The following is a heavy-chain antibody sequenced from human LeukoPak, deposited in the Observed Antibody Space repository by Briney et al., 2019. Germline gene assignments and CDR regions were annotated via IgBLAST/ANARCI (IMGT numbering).Heavy chain of an antibody. CDR2: IYWDDHK. J-gene: IGHJ4*02. D-gene: IGHD3-22*01. Sequence: SGPTLVKPTQTLTLTCTFSGFSLSTHGMGVGWIRRPPGKALEWLALIYWDDHKRYSPSLKSRLTITKDTSKNQVVLTMTNMDPVDTATYYCAHSSDLYDSTGSYPYYFDYWGQGTLVTVSS. CDR3: AHSSDLYDSTGSYPYYFDY. V-gene: IGHV2-5*02. CDR1: GFSLSTHGMG.